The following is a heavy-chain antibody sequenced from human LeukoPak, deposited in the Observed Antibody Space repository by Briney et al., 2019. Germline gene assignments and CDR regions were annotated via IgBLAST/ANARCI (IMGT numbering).Heavy chain of an antibody. J-gene: IGHJ5*02. CDR3: ARDLGSCKLGP. V-gene: IGHV1-69*05. Sequence: SVKVSCKASGGTFSSYAISWVRQAPGRGLEWMGRIIPIFGTANYAQKFQGRVTITTDESTSTAYMELSSLRSEDTAVYYCARDLGSCKLGPWGQGTLVTVSS. D-gene: IGHD6-6*01. CDR2: IIPIFGTA. CDR1: GGTFSSYA.